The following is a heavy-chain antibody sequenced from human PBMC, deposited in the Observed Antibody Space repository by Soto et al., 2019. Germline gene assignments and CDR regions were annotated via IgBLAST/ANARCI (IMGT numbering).Heavy chain of an antibody. CDR3: ARSGPGTYFDY. J-gene: IGHJ4*02. CDR2: ISGSGDST. D-gene: IGHD3-3*01. CDR1: GFTFSSYA. V-gene: IGHV3-23*01. Sequence: EVQLLDSGGGLVQPGGSLRLSCAASGFTFSSYAMNWVRQAPGKGLGWVSVISGSGDSTYYADSVKGRFTISRDNSKNTLYLQMNSLRTEDTAVYYCARSGPGTYFDYWGQGTLVTVSS.